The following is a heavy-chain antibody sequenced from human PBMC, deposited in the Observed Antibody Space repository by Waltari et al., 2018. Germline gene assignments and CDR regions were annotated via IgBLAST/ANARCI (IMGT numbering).Heavy chain of an antibody. V-gene: IGHV3-23*01. J-gene: IGHJ4*02. Sequence: EVQLLESGGGLVQPGGSLRLSCAASGLTFSSYAMSWVRQAPGKGLEWVSAISGSGGSTYSADSVKCRFTISRDNSKNTLYLQMNSLRAEDTAVYYCVNIPPRDHFDYWGQGTLVTVSS. CDR3: VNIPPRDHFDY. CDR2: ISGSGGST. CDR1: GLTFSSYA.